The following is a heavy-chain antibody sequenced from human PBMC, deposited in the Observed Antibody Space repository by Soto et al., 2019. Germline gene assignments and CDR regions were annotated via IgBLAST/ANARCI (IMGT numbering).Heavy chain of an antibody. J-gene: IGHJ4*02. V-gene: IGHV1-18*01. CDR1: GYTFTSYG. CDR2: ISAYNGNT. D-gene: IGHD3-3*01. CDR3: ARGTYPLEWPSAPFDY. Sequence: ASVKVSCKASGYTFTSYGISWVRQAPGQGLEWMGWISAYNGNTNYAQKLQGRVTMTTDTSTSTAYMELRSLRSDDTAVYYCARGTYPLEWPSAPFDYWGQGTLVTVSS.